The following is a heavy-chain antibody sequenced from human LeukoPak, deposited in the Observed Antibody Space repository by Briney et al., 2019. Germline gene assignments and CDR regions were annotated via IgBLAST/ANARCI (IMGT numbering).Heavy chain of an antibody. CDR3: ARVEAVAGTYVDY. CDR1: GYTFTSYY. D-gene: IGHD6-19*01. Sequence: GASVKVSCKASGYTFTSYYMHWVRQAPGQGLEWMGIINPSGGSTSYAQKFQGRVTMTRDTSISTAYMELSRLRSDDTAVYYCARVEAVAGTYVDYWGQGTLVTVSS. CDR2: INPSGGST. J-gene: IGHJ4*02. V-gene: IGHV1-46*01.